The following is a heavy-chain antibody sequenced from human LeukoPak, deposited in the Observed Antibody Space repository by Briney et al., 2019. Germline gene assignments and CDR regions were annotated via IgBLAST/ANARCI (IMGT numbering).Heavy chain of an antibody. J-gene: IGHJ6*03. CDR2: SNHSGST. V-gene: IGHV4-39*01. D-gene: IGHD5-18*01. CDR1: GGSISSSNYY. CDR3: ARHPSGYGYFSYYYYMDV. Sequence: SQTLSLTCTVSGGSISSSNYYWTWIRQPPGKGLEWIGESNHSGSTNYNPSLKSRVTISVDTSKNQFSLKLSSVTAADTAVYYCARHPSGYGYFSYYYYMDVWGKGTTVTISS.